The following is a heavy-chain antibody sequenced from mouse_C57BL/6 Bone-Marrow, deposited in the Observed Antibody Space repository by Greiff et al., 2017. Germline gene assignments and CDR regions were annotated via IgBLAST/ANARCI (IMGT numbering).Heavy chain of an antibody. V-gene: IGHV1-5*01. Sequence: VQLQQSGTVLARPGASVKMSCKTSGYTFTSYWMHWVKQRPGQGLEWIGAIYPGNSDTSYNQKFKGKAKLTAVTSASIAYMELSSLTNEDSAVYYCTRGSYYSGSSSLFDYWGQGTTLTVSS. CDR1: GYTFTSYW. D-gene: IGHD1-1*01. CDR2: IYPGNSDT. J-gene: IGHJ2*01. CDR3: TRGSYYSGSSSLFDY.